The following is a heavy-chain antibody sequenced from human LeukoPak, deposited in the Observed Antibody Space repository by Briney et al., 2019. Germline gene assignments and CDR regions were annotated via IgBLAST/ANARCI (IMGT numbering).Heavy chain of an antibody. D-gene: IGHD6-19*01. CDR1: GYTFTSYY. V-gene: IGHV1-46*01. CDR3: ARQYSSGWYQGTTNWFDP. J-gene: IGHJ5*02. CDR2: INPSGGST. Sequence: ASVKVSCKASGYTFTSYYMHWARQAPGQGLEWMGIINPSGGSTSYAQKFQGRVTMTRDMSTSTVYMELSSLRSEDTAVYYCARQYSSGWYQGTTNWFDPWGQGTLVTVSS.